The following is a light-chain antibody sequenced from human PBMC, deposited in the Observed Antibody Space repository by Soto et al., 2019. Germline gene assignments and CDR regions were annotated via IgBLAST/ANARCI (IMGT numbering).Light chain of an antibody. V-gene: IGKV3-20*01. Sequence: EIVLTQSPGPPSLSPGESATLSCRATRSLDSGQLAWYQQKVGRAPRLLIHDAFMRATGIPDRFSGSGSGTDFTLTIARLEPEDFAVYYCQQYGDSPRTFGQGTRLEIK. CDR2: DAF. J-gene: IGKJ5*01. CDR1: RSLDSGQ. CDR3: QQYGDSPRT.